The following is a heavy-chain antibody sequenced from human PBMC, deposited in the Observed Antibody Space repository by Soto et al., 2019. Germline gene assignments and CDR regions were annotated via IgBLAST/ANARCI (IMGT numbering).Heavy chain of an antibody. CDR3: ARHGYSYGYGMDV. J-gene: IGHJ6*02. V-gene: IGHV5-51*01. Sequence: GESLKISCKGSGCSFTNYWIRWVRQMPGKGLEWMGLIYHGDSDTRYSPSFQGQVTISADKSISTAYLQWSSLKASDTAMYYCARHGYSYGYGMDVWGQGTTVTVSS. CDR2: IYHGDSDT. D-gene: IGHD5-18*01. CDR1: GCSFTNYW.